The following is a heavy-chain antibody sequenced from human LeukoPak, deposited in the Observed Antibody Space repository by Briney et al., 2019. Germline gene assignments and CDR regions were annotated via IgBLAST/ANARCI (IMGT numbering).Heavy chain of an antibody. Sequence: SETLSLTCTVSGVSISSSNSYWGWIRQPPGKGLEWIGSIYYSGNTYYNASLKSQVSISIDTSKNQFSLKLSSVTAADTAVYYCARDHGPTVATSPFYSYYMDVWGKGTTVFVSS. V-gene: IGHV4-39*07. J-gene: IGHJ6*03. D-gene: IGHD4-11*01. CDR1: GVSISSSNSY. CDR2: IYYSGNT. CDR3: ARDHGPTVATSPFYSYYMDV.